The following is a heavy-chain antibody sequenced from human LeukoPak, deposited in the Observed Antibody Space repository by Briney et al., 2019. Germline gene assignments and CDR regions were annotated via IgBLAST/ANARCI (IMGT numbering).Heavy chain of an antibody. Sequence: GESLQISCKGSGYSFTTYWIAWVRQMPGKGLEWMGIIYPSDSDTEYSPSFQGQVTISADKSISTAYLQWSSLKASDTAIYYCARRKSGDFSLDYWGQGTLVTVSS. CDR1: GYSFTTYW. V-gene: IGHV5-51*01. CDR3: ARRKSGDFSLDY. D-gene: IGHD4-17*01. J-gene: IGHJ4*02. CDR2: IYPSDSDT.